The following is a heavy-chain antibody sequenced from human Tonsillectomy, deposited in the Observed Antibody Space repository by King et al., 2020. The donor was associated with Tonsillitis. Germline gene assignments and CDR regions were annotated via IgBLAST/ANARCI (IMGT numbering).Heavy chain of an antibody. Sequence: VQLVESGAEVKKPGASVKVSCKASGYTFTSYYMHWVRQAPGQGLEWMGIINPSGGSTSYAQKFQGRVTMTRDTSTSTVYMELSSLRSEDTAVYYCARDLGGCGGDCYSVSPGFDDAFDIWGQGTMVTVSS. CDR2: INPSGGST. CDR3: ARDLGGCGGDCYSVSPGFDDAFDI. V-gene: IGHV1-46*01. CDR1: GYTFTSYY. D-gene: IGHD2-21*02. J-gene: IGHJ3*02.